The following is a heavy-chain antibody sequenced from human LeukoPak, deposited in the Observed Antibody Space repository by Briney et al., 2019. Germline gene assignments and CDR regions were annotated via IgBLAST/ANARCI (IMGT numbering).Heavy chain of an antibody. J-gene: IGHJ5*02. CDR2: ISAYNGNT. V-gene: IGHV1-18*01. Sequence: ASVKVSCKASGYTFTSYGISGVRQAPGQGLEWMGWISAYNGNTNYAQKLQGRVTMTTDTSTSTAYMELRSLRSDDTAVYYCARIYKSSSGLTPLAPWGQGTLVTVSS. D-gene: IGHD6-19*01. CDR1: GYTFTSYG. CDR3: ARIYKSSSGLTPLAP.